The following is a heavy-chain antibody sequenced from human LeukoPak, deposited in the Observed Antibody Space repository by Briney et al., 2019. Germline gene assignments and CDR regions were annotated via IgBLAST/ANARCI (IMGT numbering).Heavy chain of an antibody. V-gene: IGHV4-39*07. CDR3: ARVRAITIFGVVIYYYYYYMDV. D-gene: IGHD3-3*01. CDR2: IYYSGST. CDR1: GGSISSSSYY. J-gene: IGHJ6*03. Sequence: SSETLSLTCTVSGGSISSSSYYWGWIRQPPGKGLEWIGSIYYSGSTYYNPSLKSRVTISVDTSKNQFSLKLSSVTAADTAVYYCARVRAITIFGVVIYYYYYYMDVWGKGTTVTVSS.